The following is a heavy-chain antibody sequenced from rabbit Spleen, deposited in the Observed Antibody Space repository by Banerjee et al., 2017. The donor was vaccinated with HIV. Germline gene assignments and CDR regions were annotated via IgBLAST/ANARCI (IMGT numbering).Heavy chain of an antibody. CDR1: GFTISNYY. V-gene: IGHV1S40*01. Sequence: QSLEESGGDLVKPGASLTLTCTASGFTISNYYMCWVRQAPGKGLEWIACIYNGDGSTYYASWAKGRFTISKTSSTTVTLQMTSLTVADTATYFCARDTGSSFSTYGMDLWGPGTLVTVS. CDR3: ARDTGSSFSTYGMDL. CDR2: IYNGDGST. D-gene: IGHD8-1*01. J-gene: IGHJ6*01.